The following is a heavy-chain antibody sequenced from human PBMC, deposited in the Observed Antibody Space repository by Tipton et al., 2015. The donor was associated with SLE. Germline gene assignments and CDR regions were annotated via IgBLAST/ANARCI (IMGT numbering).Heavy chain of an antibody. D-gene: IGHD5-18*01. CDR2: INHSGST. CDR3: ARGRAAPRRGCSYGPGPYGMDV. CDR1: GGSISSYY. V-gene: IGHV4-34*01. Sequence: TLSLTCTVSGGSISSYYWSWIRQPPGKGLEWIGEINHSGSTNYNPSLKSRVTISVDTSKNQLSLKLSSVTAADAAVYYCARGRAAPRRGCSYGPGPYGMDVWGQGTTVTVSS. J-gene: IGHJ6*02.